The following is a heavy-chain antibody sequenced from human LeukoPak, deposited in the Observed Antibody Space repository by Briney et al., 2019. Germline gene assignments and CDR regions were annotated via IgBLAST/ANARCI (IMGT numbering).Heavy chain of an antibody. CDR1: GGSISSYY. J-gene: IGHJ3*02. Sequence: MASETLSLTCTVSGGSISSYYWSWIRQPPGKGLEWIGYIYYSGSTNYNPSLKSRVTISVDTSKNQFSLKLSSVTAAGTAVYYCARDGEYSSGWYRRGAFDIWGQGTMVTVSS. CDR3: ARDGEYSSGWYRRGAFDI. CDR2: IYYSGST. V-gene: IGHV4-59*01. D-gene: IGHD6-19*01.